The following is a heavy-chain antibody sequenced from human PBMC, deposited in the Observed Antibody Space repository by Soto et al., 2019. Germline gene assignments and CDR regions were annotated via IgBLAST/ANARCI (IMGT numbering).Heavy chain of an antibody. Sequence: SVKVSCKASGGTFSSYAISWVRQAPGQGLEWMGGIIPIFGTANYAQKFQGRVTITADESTSTAYMELSSLRSEDTAVYYCARVVVDASYYYYGMAVWGQGTTVTVSS. CDR2: IIPIFGTA. J-gene: IGHJ6*02. D-gene: IGHD2-15*01. CDR3: ARVVVDASYYYYGMAV. V-gene: IGHV1-69*13. CDR1: GGTFSSYA.